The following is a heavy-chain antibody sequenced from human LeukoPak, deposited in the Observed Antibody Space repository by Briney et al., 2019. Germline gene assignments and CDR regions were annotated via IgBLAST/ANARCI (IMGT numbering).Heavy chain of an antibody. Sequence: GGSLRLSCAASGFTFGSYSMNWVRQAPGKGLEWVSSISSSSSYIYYADSVKGRFTISRDNSRNTLYLQMNSLRAEDTAVYYCARDAQNYGSGSYSSPFDIWGQGTMVTVSS. CDR3: ARDAQNYGSGSYSSPFDI. CDR1: GFTFGSYS. D-gene: IGHD3-10*01. CDR2: ISSSSSYI. J-gene: IGHJ3*02. V-gene: IGHV3-21*04.